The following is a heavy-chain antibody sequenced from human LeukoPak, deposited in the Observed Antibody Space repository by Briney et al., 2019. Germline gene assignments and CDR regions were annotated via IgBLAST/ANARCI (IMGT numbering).Heavy chain of an antibody. J-gene: IGHJ4*02. CDR2: IYSGGTT. V-gene: IGHV3-66*02. CDR1: GFTVNSNY. CDR3: ARDFDY. Sequence: GGSLRLSCAGSGFTVNSNYMTWVRQAPGKGLDWVSVIYSGGTTYYADSVKGRFTISRDNSKNTLYLQMNSLNTEDTAVYYCARDFDYWGQGTLVTVSS.